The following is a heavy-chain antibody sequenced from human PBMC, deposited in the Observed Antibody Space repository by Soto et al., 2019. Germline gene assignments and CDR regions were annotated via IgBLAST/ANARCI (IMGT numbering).Heavy chain of an antibody. CDR1: GFTFSSYG. Sequence: QVQLVESGGGVVQPGRSLRLSCAASGFTFSSYGMHWVRQAPGKGLEWVAVISYDGSNKYYADSVKGRFTISRDNSKNTLYLQMTSLRAEDTAVYYCAIIVVAVAGSIDYWGQGTLVTVSS. CDR2: ISYDGSNK. CDR3: AIIVVAVAGSIDY. D-gene: IGHD6-19*01. J-gene: IGHJ4*02. V-gene: IGHV3-30*03.